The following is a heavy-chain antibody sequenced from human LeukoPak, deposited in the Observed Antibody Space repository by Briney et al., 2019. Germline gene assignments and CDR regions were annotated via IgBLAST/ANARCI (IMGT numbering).Heavy chain of an antibody. CDR3: ARDGDSGNPQPLYYYDGMDV. Sequence: GGSLRLSCAASGFTFSDYYMSWIRQAPGKGLEWVSYISSSGSTIYYADSVKGRFTISKDNAKDSLYLQMNSLRAEDTAVYYCARDGDSGNPQPLYYYDGMDVWGQGTTVTVSS. CDR2: ISSSGSTI. V-gene: IGHV3-11*01. CDR1: GFTFSDYY. J-gene: IGHJ6*02. D-gene: IGHD1-14*01.